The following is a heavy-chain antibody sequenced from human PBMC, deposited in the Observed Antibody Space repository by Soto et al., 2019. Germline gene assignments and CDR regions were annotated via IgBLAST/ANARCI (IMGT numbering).Heavy chain of an antibody. V-gene: IGHV4-34*01. J-gene: IGHJ6*02. CDR2: INHRGST. CDR1: GGSFSGYY. CDR3: ARSRIAVAGTDYYYGMDV. Sequence: PSETLSLTCAVYGGSFSGYYWSWIRQPPGKGLEWIGEINHRGSTNYNPSLKSRVTISVDTSKNQFSLKLSSVTAADTAVYYCARSRIAVAGTDYYYGMDVWGQGTTVTVSS. D-gene: IGHD6-19*01.